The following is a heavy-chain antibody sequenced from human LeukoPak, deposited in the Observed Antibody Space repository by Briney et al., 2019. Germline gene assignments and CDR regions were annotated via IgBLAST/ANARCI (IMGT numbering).Heavy chain of an antibody. Sequence: GASVKVSCKASGYTFTSYYMHWVRQAPGQGLEWMGIINPSGGSTSYAQKFQGRVTMTRDMSTSTVYMELSSLRSEDTAVYYCARDNYDILTGHQEYFDYWGQGTLVTVSS. V-gene: IGHV1-46*01. D-gene: IGHD3-9*01. J-gene: IGHJ4*02. CDR2: INPSGGST. CDR3: ARDNYDILTGHQEYFDY. CDR1: GYTFTSYY.